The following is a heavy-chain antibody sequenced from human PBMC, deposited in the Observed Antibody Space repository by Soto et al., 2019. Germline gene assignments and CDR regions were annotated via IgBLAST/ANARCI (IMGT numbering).Heavy chain of an antibody. Sequence: VRSLRHSCAAAGFTFSNYSRNWVLQDPGKGLEWVSSISSSSSYIYYADSVKGRFTISRDNAKNSLYLQMNSLRAEDTAVYYCARDQVASFQTYYYYYMDVWGKGPTVTVSS. D-gene: IGHD2-15*01. CDR1: GFTFSNYS. CDR2: ISSSSSYI. J-gene: IGHJ6*03. CDR3: ARDQVASFQTYYYYYMDV. V-gene: IGHV3-21*01.